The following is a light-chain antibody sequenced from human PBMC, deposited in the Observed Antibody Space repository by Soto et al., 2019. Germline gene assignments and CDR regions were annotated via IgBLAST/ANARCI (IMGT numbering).Light chain of an antibody. CDR1: QSISSW. CDR3: QQYNSLWT. V-gene: IGKV1-5*03. Sequence: DIQMTQPPPTLSASVGDRVTITCRASQSISSWLAWYQQKPGKAPKLLIYKASSLESGVPSRFSGSGSGTELSLTISSLQPDDFATYYCQQYNSLWTFGQGNKVEIK. CDR2: KAS. J-gene: IGKJ1*01.